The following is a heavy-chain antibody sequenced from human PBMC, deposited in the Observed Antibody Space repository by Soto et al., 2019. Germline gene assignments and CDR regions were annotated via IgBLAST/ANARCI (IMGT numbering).Heavy chain of an antibody. CDR2: INHSGST. V-gene: IGHV4-34*01. Sequence: SETLSLTCAVYGGSFSGYYWSWIRQPPGKGLEWIGEINHSGSTNYNPSLKSRVTISVDTSKNQFSLKLSSVTAADTAVYYCARGAGSSSWYYKADYWGQGTLVTVSS. J-gene: IGHJ4*02. CDR3: ARGAGSSSWYYKADY. D-gene: IGHD6-13*01. CDR1: GGSFSGYY.